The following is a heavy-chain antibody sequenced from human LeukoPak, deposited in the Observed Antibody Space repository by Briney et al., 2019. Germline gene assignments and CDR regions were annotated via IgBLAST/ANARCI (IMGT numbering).Heavy chain of an antibody. CDR3: AKDQRFGDLDDY. D-gene: IGHD3-10*01. CDR2: ISGSAITT. V-gene: IGHV3-23*01. J-gene: IGHJ4*02. CDR1: GFTFSNYA. Sequence: GGSLRLSCTTSGFTFSNYAMSWVRQAPGKGLEWVSSISGSAITTYYADSVKGRFAITRDNSKNTLYLQMTSLRAEDTAVSYCAKDQRFGDLDDYRGQGTLVPVSS.